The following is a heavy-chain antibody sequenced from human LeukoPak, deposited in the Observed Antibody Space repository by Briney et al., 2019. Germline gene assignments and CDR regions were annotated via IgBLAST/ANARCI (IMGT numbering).Heavy chain of an antibody. CDR1: GFLFSSHA. Sequence: PGGSLRLSCAASGFLFSSHAMSWVRQAPGKGLERVSTISGSGGDTYYADSVRGRFTISRDNSKNTLDLQMHSLRAEDTALYYCAKDREFDILSSAIGADAFEVWGQGELVTVSS. J-gene: IGHJ3*01. CDR3: AKDREFDILSSAIGADAFEV. D-gene: IGHD3-9*01. CDR2: ISGSGGDT. V-gene: IGHV3-23*01.